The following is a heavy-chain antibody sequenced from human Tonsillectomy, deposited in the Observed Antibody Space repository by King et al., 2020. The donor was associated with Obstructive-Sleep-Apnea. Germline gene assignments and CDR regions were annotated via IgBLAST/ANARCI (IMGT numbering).Heavy chain of an antibody. D-gene: IGHD6-19*01. Sequence: VQLVEAGGGLVQPGGSLRLSCLASGFTFSDHYMDWFSQAPGKGLEWGGRVRQKTNGYTTAYAASVKGRFTIAREDSKSSMYLQMRSLKTEDTAVYFCAQVGSGWSFGFWGQGTLVSVST. CDR1: GFTFSDHY. CDR2: VRQKTNGYTT. CDR3: AQVGSGWSFGF. V-gene: IGHV3-72*01. J-gene: IGHJ4*02.